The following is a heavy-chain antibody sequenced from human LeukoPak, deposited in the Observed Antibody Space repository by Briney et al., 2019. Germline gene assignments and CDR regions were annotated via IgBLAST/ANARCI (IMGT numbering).Heavy chain of an antibody. D-gene: IGHD3-10*01. CDR2: IYHSGST. J-gene: IGHJ4*02. V-gene: IGHV4-38-2*02. Sequence: PSETLSLTCTVSGYSISSGYYWGWIRQPPGKGLEWIGSIYHSGSTHYNPSLKSRVTISVDTSKNQFSLKLSSVTAADTAVYYCARVYYGPSPGDYWGQGTLVTVSS. CDR1: GYSISSGYY. CDR3: ARVYYGPSPGDY.